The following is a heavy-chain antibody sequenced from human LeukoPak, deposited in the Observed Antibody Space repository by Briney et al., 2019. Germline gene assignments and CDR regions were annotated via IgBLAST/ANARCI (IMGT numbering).Heavy chain of an antibody. Sequence: GGSPRLSCVVSGFTFSSYSMNWVRQAPGKGLEWVSLISSSTTNIYYADSVKGRFTISRDTARNSLYLQMSSLRDEDTAVYYCARGDGFHYFDYWGQGALVTVSS. CDR2: ISSSTTNI. D-gene: IGHD5-24*01. V-gene: IGHV3-48*02. CDR1: GFTFSSYS. J-gene: IGHJ4*02. CDR3: ARGDGFHYFDY.